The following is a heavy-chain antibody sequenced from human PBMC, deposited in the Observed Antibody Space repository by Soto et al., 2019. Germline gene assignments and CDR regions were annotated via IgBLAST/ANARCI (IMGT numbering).Heavy chain of an antibody. J-gene: IGHJ5*02. CDR1: GYTFFTYD. CDR2: ISTYSGDI. Sequence: QVHLVQSGVEAKTPGASVKVSCQASGYTFFTYDISWVRQAPGQGLEWMGWISTYSGDIKYAQKFQGRVTMTTDTSTTTAYLELRSLRSDDTAVYYCARHHGPTTSENWFDPWGQGTLVTVSS. V-gene: IGHV1-18*01. D-gene: IGHD5-12*01. CDR3: ARHHGPTTSENWFDP.